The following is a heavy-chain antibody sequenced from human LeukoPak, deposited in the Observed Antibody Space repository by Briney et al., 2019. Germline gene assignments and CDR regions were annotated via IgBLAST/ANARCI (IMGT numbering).Heavy chain of an antibody. J-gene: IGHJ4*02. Sequence: SETLSLTCIVSGGSISTSAYYWGWIRQPPGEGLQWIGSIYYSGNTYYNSSLKSRVTISVDTSKNQFSLKLSSVTAADTAVYYCARIRDYYFDYWGQGTLVTVSS. CDR3: ARIRDYYFDY. V-gene: IGHV4-39*07. CDR2: IYYSGNT. CDR1: GGSISTSAYY. D-gene: IGHD2-21*01.